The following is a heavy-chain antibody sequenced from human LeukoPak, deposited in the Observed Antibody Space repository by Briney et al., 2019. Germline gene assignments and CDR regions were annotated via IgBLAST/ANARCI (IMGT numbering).Heavy chain of an antibody. D-gene: IGHD2-2*01. CDR3: ARAGGYCSSTSCEFDY. J-gene: IGHJ4*02. V-gene: IGHV4-59*01. CDR2: IYYSGST. CDR1: GGSISNYY. Sequence: SETLSLTCTVSGGSISNYYWSWIRQPPGKGLEWIGYIYYSGSTNYNPSLKSRVTISVDTSKDQFSLRLSSVTAADTAVYYCARAGGYCSSTSCEFDYWGQGTLVTVSS.